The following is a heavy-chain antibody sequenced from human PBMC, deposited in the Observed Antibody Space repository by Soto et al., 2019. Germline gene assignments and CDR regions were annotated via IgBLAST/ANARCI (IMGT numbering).Heavy chain of an antibody. CDR3: TTAATTVTTIDY. CDR2: IKRNADGGTA. J-gene: IGHJ4*02. V-gene: IGHV3-15*01. Sequence: EVQLVESGGGLVKPGGSLRLSCAASGFTFSNAWVSWVRQAPGKGLEWVGRIKRNADGGTADYAAPVKGRFTISRDDSKHTLYLQMNSLKTEDTAVYYCTTAATTVTTIDYWGQGTLVTVSS. CDR1: GFTFSNAW. D-gene: IGHD4-17*01.